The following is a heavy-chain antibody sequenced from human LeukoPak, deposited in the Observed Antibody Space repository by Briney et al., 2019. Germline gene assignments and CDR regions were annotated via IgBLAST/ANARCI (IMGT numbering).Heavy chain of an antibody. Sequence: SETLSLTCTTSGGSISSYYWSWIRQPPGKGLEWIGYIYYTGSTNHNPSLKSRVTISVDTSKNQFSLKLSSVTAADTAVYYCARVVYSGYDFRGXMDVWGKGTTVTVX. CDR3: ARVVYSGYDFRGXMDV. V-gene: IGHV4-59*01. CDR2: IYYTGST. D-gene: IGHD5-12*01. J-gene: IGHJ6*03. CDR1: GGSISSYY.